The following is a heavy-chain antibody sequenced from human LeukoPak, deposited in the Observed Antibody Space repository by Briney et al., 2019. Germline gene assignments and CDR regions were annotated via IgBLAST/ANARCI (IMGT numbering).Heavy chain of an antibody. CDR2: INHSGSI. V-gene: IGHV4-34*01. CDR1: GGSFSGYS. CDR3: ARERTGFDP. J-gene: IGHJ5*02. D-gene: IGHD1-1*01. Sequence: PSETLSLTCAVYGGSFSGYSWSWVRQPPGKGLEWIGEINHSGSINYNPSLKSRVTISEDTSKNQFSLQLNSVTPEDTAVYYCARERTGFDPWGQGTLVTVSS.